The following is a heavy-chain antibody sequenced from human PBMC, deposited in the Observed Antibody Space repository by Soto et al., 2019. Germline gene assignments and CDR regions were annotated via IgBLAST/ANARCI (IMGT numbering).Heavy chain of an antibody. J-gene: IGHJ6*02. D-gene: IGHD1-1*01. CDR1: GFTLSDHY. Sequence: PGGSLRLSCAASGFTLSDHYMYWVRQAPGKGLEWVGRIRNKAKSYTTEYAASVKGRFTISRDDSKNSLYLQMNSLKPEDTGVDYCARGGVQTNYHYDMAVGGLGTTVTVSS. V-gene: IGHV3-72*01. CDR3: ARGGVQTNYHYDMAV. CDR2: IRNKAKSYTT.